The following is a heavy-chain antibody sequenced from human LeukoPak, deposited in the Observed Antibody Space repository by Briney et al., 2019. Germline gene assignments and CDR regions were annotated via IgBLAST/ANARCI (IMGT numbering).Heavy chain of an antibody. V-gene: IGHV4-34*01. J-gene: IGHJ4*02. CDR2: INHSGST. D-gene: IGHD5-18*01. CDR1: GGSFSGYY. Sequence: SETLSLTCAVYGGSFSGYYWSWIRQPPGKGLEWIGEINHSGSTNYNPSLKSRVTISVDTSKNQFSLKLSSVTAADTAVYYCARHAGGYSYGEEFDYWGQGTLVTVSS. CDR3: ARHAGGYSYGEEFDY.